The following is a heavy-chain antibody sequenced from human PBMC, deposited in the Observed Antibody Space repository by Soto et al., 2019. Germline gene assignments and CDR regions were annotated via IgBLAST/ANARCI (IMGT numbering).Heavy chain of an antibody. CDR1: GFTVSSNY. V-gene: IGHV3-53*01. J-gene: IGHJ3*02. Sequence: GGSLRLSCAASGFTVSSNYMSWVRQAPGKGLEWVSVIYSGGSTYYADSVKGRFTISRDNSKNTLYLQMNSLRAEDTAVYYCARGRRTNYYDSSGYYSILDDAFDIWGQGTMVTVSS. CDR3: ARGRRTNYYDSSGYYSILDDAFDI. CDR2: IYSGGST. D-gene: IGHD3-22*01.